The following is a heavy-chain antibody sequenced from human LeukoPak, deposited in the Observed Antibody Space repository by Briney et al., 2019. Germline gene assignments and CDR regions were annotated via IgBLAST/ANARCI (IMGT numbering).Heavy chain of an antibody. CDR3: ARDLHSSGHTDY. CDR2: IYYSGST. J-gene: IGHJ4*02. Sequence: SETLSLTCTVSGVSISSYYWSWIRQPPGKGLEWIGYIYYSGSTNYNPSLKSRVTISVDTSKNQFSLKLSSVTAADTAVYYCARDLHSSGHTDYWGQGTLVTVSS. V-gene: IGHV4-59*01. CDR1: GVSISSYY. D-gene: IGHD6-19*01.